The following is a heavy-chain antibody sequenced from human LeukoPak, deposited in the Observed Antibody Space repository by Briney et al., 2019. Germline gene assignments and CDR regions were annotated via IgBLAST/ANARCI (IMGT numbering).Heavy chain of an antibody. J-gene: IGHJ3*02. V-gene: IGHV3-7*01. CDR2: IKQDGSEK. CDR1: GFTFSNYW. CDR3: ARLGPYAHNTFEI. Sequence: PGGSLRLSCAASGFTFSNYWMSWVRQAPGKGLEWVANIKQDGSEKYYVDSVKGRFTISRDNAKNSLYLQMNSLRAEDAAVYYCARLGPYAHNTFEIWGQGTMVTVSS. D-gene: IGHD2-2*01.